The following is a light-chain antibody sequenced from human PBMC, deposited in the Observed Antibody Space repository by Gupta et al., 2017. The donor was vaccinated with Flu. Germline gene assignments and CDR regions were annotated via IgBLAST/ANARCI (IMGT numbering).Light chain of an antibody. CDR1: NIGSKT. Sequence: KTARITCEGDNIGSKTVHYYQQKAGQAPVLVFSGDGDRPSGVPERFSASSSGNTATLTISRVEVADEGDYYCQVWDPTADQVGVFGGGTKLTVL. V-gene: IGLV3-21*03. CDR3: QVWDPTADQVGV. CDR2: GDG. J-gene: IGLJ3*02.